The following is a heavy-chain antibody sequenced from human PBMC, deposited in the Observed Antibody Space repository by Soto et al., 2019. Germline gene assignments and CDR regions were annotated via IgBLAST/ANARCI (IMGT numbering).Heavy chain of an antibody. CDR1: GFTFSSYG. CDR2: ISYDGSNK. J-gene: IGHJ4*02. D-gene: IGHD6-6*01. Sequence: GGSLRLSCAASGFTFSSYGMHWVRQAPGKGLEWVAVISYDGSNKYYADSVKGRFTISRDNSKNTLYLQMNSLRAEDTAVYYCAGGPRLFDYWGQGTLVTVSS. CDR3: AGGPRLFDY. V-gene: IGHV3-30*03.